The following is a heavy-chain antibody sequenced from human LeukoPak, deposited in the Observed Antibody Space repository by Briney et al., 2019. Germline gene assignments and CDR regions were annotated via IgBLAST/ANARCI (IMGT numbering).Heavy chain of an antibody. Sequence: SETLSLTCTVSGGSISSYYWSWIRQPAGKGLEWIGRIYTSGSTNYNPSLKSRVTMSVDTSKNQFSLKLSSVTAAGTAVYYCARLNDYGDYDGAFDYWGQGTLVTVSS. J-gene: IGHJ4*02. CDR2: IYTSGST. CDR1: GGSISSYY. CDR3: ARLNDYGDYDGAFDY. V-gene: IGHV4-4*07. D-gene: IGHD4-17*01.